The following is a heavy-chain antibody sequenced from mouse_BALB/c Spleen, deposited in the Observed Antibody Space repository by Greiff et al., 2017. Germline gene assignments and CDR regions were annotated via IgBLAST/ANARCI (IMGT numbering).Heavy chain of an antibody. CDR3: ARGGLTTNFDD. D-gene: IGHD1-1*01. CDR2: INPYYGST. Sequence: VQLKQTGPELVKPGASVKISCKASGYSFTDYIMLWVKQSHGKSLEWIGNINPYYGSTSYNLKFKGKATLTVDKSSSTAYMQLNSLTSEDSAVYYCARGGLTTNFDDWGQGTTLTVSS. V-gene: IGHV1-39*01. J-gene: IGHJ2*01. CDR1: GYSFTDYI.